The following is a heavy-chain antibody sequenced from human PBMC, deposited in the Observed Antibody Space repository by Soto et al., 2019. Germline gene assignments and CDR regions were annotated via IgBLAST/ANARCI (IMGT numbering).Heavy chain of an antibody. D-gene: IGHD1-26*01. Sequence: QVRLQESGPGLVRPSQTLSLTCTVSGDSLSSGGYYCSWLRQRPGKGLEWIGFFYYSGSTFYNPSLRSRVTMSEDESTNQISPKLSSVTAADTAVYYGAKTKTPDVRSGRDVCGQATTAPVCS. CDR3: AKTKTPDVRSGRDV. J-gene: IGHJ6*02. V-gene: IGHV4-31*04. CDR2: FYYSGST. CDR1: GDSLSSGGYY.